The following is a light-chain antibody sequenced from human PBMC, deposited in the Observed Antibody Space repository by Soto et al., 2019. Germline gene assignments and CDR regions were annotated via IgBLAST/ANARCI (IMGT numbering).Light chain of an antibody. V-gene: IGLV1-51*02. J-gene: IGLJ3*02. CDR2: ENN. CDR3: GTWDSSLGGV. Sequence: QSVLTQPPSVSAAPGQKVTISCSGSSSNIGNNYVSWYQQLPGTAPKLLIYENNKRPSGIPDRFSGSKSGTSATLGITGLQTGDEADYYCGTWDSSLGGVFGGGTKLTVL. CDR1: SSNIGNNY.